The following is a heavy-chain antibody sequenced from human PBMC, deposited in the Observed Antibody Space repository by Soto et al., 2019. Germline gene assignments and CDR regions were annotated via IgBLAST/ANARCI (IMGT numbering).Heavy chain of an antibody. D-gene: IGHD3-22*01. V-gene: IGHV1-46*01. CDR1: GGTFSSYT. Sequence: ASVKVSCKASGGTFSSYTISWVRQAPGQGLEWMGIIDPSGGSTTYAQKFQGRVTMTRDTSTSTVYVEVYSLTSEDTAVYYCARVGFYYDSGGYYYDYWGQGTRVTVSS. CDR3: ARVGFYYDSGGYYYDY. J-gene: IGHJ4*02. CDR2: IDPSGGST.